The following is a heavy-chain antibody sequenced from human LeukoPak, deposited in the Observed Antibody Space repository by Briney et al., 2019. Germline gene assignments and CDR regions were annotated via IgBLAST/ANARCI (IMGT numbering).Heavy chain of an antibody. CDR3: ARDPRSGVIHLDY. CDR1: GYTFTSYY. V-gene: IGHV1-46*01. J-gene: IGHJ4*02. D-gene: IGHD7-27*01. CDR2: INPSGGST. Sequence: ASVKVSCKASGYTFTSYYMYWVRQAPGQGLEWMGIINPSGGSTSYAQKFQGRVTMTRDMSTSTVYMELSSLRSEDTAVYYCARDPRSGVIHLDYWGQGTLVTVSS.